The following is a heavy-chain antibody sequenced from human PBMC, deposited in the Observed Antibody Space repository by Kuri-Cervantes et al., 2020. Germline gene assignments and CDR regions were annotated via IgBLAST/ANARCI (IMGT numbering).Heavy chain of an antibody. CDR2: MNPNSGNT. D-gene: IGHD2-21*01. J-gene: IGHJ4*02. CDR3: ATGLAVGQPLYYFDY. V-gene: IGHV1-8*01. Sequence: ASVKVSCKASGYTFTSYDIYWVRQATGQGLEWMGWMNPNSGNTANAQKFQARLIMTRDSSISTAYMELSSLRSEDTAVYYCATGLAVGQPLYYFDYWGQGTLVTVSS. CDR1: GYTFTSYD.